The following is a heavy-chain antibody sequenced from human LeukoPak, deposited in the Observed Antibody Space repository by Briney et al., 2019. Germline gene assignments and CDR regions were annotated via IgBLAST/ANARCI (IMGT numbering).Heavy chain of an antibody. CDR1: GFTFSSYA. V-gene: IGHV3-30*04. J-gene: IGHJ6*04. CDR2: ISYDGSNK. CDR3: AREGTTVYYGMDV. Sequence: PGRSLRLSCAASGFTFSSYAMHWVRQAPGKGLEWVAVISYDGSNKYYADSVKGRFTISRDNSKNTLYLQMNSLRAEDTAVYYCAREGTTVYYGMDVWGKGTTVTVSS. D-gene: IGHD2-2*01.